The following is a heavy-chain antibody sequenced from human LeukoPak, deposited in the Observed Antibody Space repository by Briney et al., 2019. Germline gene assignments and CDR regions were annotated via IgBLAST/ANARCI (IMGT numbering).Heavy chain of an antibody. CDR3: ARDPEGFGATYFDY. D-gene: IGHD3-16*01. CDR1: GFSFSSYN. V-gene: IGHV3-21*01. J-gene: IGHJ4*02. CDR2: ISRSASNI. Sequence: GGSLRLSCVASGFSFSSYNMNWVRQAPGKGLEWVSSISRSASNIYYADSVKGRFTISRDNAKNSFYLQMNSLRDEDTAVFYCARDPEGFGATYFDYWGQGTFVTVSS.